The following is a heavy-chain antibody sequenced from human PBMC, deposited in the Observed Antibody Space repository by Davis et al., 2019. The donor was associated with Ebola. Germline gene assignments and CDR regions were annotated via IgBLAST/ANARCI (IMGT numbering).Heavy chain of an antibody. Sequence: ASVKVSCKASGDTFVSYAISWVRQAPGQGPEWMGRINPHSGGTDYAQKFQGRVTMTRDTSASTAYMELSSLRSEDTSVYYCARDRGGDYSFDYWGQGTLVTVSS. D-gene: IGHD3-10*01. CDR1: GDTFVSYA. V-gene: IGHV1-2*06. CDR2: INPHSGGT. CDR3: ARDRGGDYSFDY. J-gene: IGHJ4*02.